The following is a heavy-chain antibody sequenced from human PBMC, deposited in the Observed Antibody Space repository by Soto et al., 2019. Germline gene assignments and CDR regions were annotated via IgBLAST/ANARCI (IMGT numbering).Heavy chain of an antibody. CDR2: SLPIFGTS. J-gene: IGHJ6*02. D-gene: IGHD1-1*01. CDR3: ARGGRYPNSSFYYGMDV. V-gene: IGHV1-69*01. CDR1: GCTFSTYS. Sequence: QVQLVQSGAEVKKPGSSVKVSCKASGCTFSTYSISWVRQAPGQGLEWMGESLPIFGTSHYAQNFQGRVTITADESTSTVYMELSSLRSDDTAVYYCARGGRYPNSSFYYGMDVWGQGTTVTVSS.